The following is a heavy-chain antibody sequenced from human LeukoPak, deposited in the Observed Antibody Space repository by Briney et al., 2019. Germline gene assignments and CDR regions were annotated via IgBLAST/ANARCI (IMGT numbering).Heavy chain of an antibody. V-gene: IGHV1-69*06. CDR1: GGTFSSYA. Sequence: SVKVSCKASGGTFSSYAISWVRQAPGQGLEWMGGIIPIFGTANYAQKFQGRVTITANKSTSTAYMELSSLRSEDTAVYYCVRDEDYGIYVNFDFWGQGTLVTVSS. CDR2: IIPIFGTA. J-gene: IGHJ4*02. D-gene: IGHD4-17*01. CDR3: VRDEDYGIYVNFDF.